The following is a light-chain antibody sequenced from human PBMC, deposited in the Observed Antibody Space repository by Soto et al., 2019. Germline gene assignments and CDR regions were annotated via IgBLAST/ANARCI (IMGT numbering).Light chain of an antibody. Sequence: QSVLTQPPSASGSPGQSVTISCTRTRSDVGSYNYVSWYQQHPGKAPKVMIYAVSQRPSGVPDRFSGSKSGNTASLTVSGLQADDEADYFCSSYAGSSGYVFGTGTKVTVL. CDR1: RSDVGSYNY. J-gene: IGLJ1*01. V-gene: IGLV2-8*01. CDR3: SSYAGSSGYV. CDR2: AVS.